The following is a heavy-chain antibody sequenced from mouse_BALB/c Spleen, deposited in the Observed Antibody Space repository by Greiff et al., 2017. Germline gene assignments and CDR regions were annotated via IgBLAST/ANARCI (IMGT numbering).Heavy chain of an antibody. CDR2: IYPYNGGT. D-gene: IGHD2-14*01. V-gene: IGHV1S29*02. Sequence: EVQLQQSGPELVKPGASVKISCKASGYTFTDYNMHWVKQSHGKSLEWIGYIYPYNGGTGYQKFKSKATLTVDNSSSTAYMELLSLTSEDSAVYYCARERGPYYRYDEGFFDYWGQGTTLTVSS. CDR1: GYTFTDYN. J-gene: IGHJ2*01. CDR3: ARERGPYYRYDEGFFDY.